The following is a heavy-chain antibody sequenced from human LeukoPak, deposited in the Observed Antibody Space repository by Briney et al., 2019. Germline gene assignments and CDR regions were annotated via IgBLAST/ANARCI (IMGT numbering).Heavy chain of an antibody. CDR3: ARVDSTGYYRGRGPIDY. J-gene: IGHJ4*02. V-gene: IGHV1-2*02. Sequence: ASVKVSCKASGYTFSGYYIHWVRQAPGQGLEWMGWINPNSGGTDYAQRFQGRVTMTRDTSISTAYMDLSRLRPDDTAVYYCARVDSTGYYRGRGPIDYWGQGTLVTVSS. D-gene: IGHD3-22*01. CDR1: GYTFSGYY. CDR2: INPNSGGT.